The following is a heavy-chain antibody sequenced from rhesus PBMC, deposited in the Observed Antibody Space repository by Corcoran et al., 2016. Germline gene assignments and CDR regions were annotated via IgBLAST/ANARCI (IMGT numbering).Heavy chain of an antibody. V-gene: IGHV4-127*01. Sequence: QVQLQESGPGLVKPSETLSLTCGVSGGSISSGYGWSWIRQPPGKGLEWIGYIGGTSGSTNYNPSLKSRVTISKDTSKNQFSLKLSSVTAADTAVYYCARTLSLDYWGQGVLVTVSS. CDR1: GGSISSGYG. J-gene: IGHJ4*01. CDR2: IGGTSGST. CDR3: ARTLSLDY.